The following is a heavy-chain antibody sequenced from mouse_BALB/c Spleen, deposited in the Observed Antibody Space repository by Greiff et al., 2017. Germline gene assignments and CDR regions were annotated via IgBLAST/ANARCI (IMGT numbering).Heavy chain of an antibody. J-gene: IGHJ2*01. V-gene: IGHV3-6*02. CDR2: ISYDGSN. Sequence: DVKLQESGPGLVKPSQSLSLTCSVTGYSITSGYFWNWIRQFPGNKLEWMGYISYDGSNNYNPSLKNRISITRDTSKNQFFLKLNSVTTEDTATYYCARRGYYDGYYVSFDYWGQGTTLTVSS. CDR1: GYSITSGYF. D-gene: IGHD2-3*01. CDR3: ARRGYYDGYYVSFDY.